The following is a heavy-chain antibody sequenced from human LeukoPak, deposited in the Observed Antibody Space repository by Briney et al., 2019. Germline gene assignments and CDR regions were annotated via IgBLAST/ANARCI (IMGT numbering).Heavy chain of an antibody. Sequence: GGSLRLSCAASGFTFSSYSMTWVRQAPGKGLEWVSSFTSRSRTIYYADSVKGRFTISRDNAKNSLYLQMNSLRAEDTAVYYCAREGLAARRSLKGFDYWGQGTLVTVSS. V-gene: IGHV3-48*01. CDR3: AREGLAARRSLKGFDY. J-gene: IGHJ4*02. CDR1: GFTFSSYS. CDR2: FTSRSRTI. D-gene: IGHD6-6*01.